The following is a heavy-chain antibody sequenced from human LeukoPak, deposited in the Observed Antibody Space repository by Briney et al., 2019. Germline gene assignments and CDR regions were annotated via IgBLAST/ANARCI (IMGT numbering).Heavy chain of an antibody. J-gene: IGHJ4*02. CDR1: GFTFSSYG. D-gene: IGHD5/OR15-5a*01. V-gene: IGHV3-30*18. CDR3: AKATNLRAGVDY. Sequence: GGSLRLSCAASGFTFSSYGMHWVRQAPGKGLEWVAVISYDGSNKYYADSVKGRFTISRDNSKNTLYLQMNSLRAEDTAVYYCAKATNLRAGVDYWGQGTLVTVSS. CDR2: ISYDGSNK.